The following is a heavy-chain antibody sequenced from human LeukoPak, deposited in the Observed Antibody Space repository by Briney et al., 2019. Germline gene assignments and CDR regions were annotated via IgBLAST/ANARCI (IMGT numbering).Heavy chain of an antibody. V-gene: IGHV3-48*02. Sequence: GSLRLSCADSGFTFSSYSMNWVRQAPGKGLEWVSYITRSSSTIHYRDSVKGRFTISIDNAKNSLYLQMNSLRDEDTVVYYCVRDPDALDYWGQGTLVTVSS. CDR2: ITRSSSTI. CDR3: VRDPDALDY. CDR1: GFTFSSYS. J-gene: IGHJ4*02.